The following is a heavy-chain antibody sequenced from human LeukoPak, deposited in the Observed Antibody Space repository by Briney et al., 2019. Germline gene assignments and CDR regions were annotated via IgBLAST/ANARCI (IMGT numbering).Heavy chain of an antibody. CDR3: ARSLGIAAAGAHYYYYYMDV. CDR1: GYTFTSYA. J-gene: IGHJ6*03. D-gene: IGHD6-13*01. V-gene: IGHV1-69*13. Sequence: GASVKVSCKASGYTFTSYAISWVRQAPGQGLEWMGGIIPIFGTANYAQKFQGRVTITADESTSTAYMELSSLRSEDTAVYYCARSLGIAAAGAHYYYYYMDVWGKGATVSISS. CDR2: IIPIFGTA.